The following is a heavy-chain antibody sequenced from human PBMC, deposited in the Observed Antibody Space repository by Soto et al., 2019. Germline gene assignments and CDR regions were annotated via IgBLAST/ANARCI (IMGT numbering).Heavy chain of an antibody. CDR1: GVSVRSYT. Sequence: LSLTCIVSGVSVRSYTWSWVRQPANKGLEWIGRVFSSVSATYNPSLKSRVSISMDTPENRISLKLDSVTAADAGVYFCARDGMTTGDTWGPGTLVTVSS. CDR2: VFSSVSA. D-gene: IGHD2-21*02. CDR3: ARDGMTTGDT. J-gene: IGHJ4*02. V-gene: IGHV4-4*07.